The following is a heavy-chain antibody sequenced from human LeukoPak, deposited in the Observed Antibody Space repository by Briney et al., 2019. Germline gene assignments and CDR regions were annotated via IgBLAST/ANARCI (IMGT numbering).Heavy chain of an antibody. V-gene: IGHV4-4*02. D-gene: IGHD6-13*01. J-gene: IGHJ3*02. CDR2: IYHSGST. Sequence: SGTLSLTCAVSGGSISSSNWWSWVRQPPGKGLEWIGEIYHSGSTNYNPSLKSRVTISVDKSKNQFSLKLSSVTAADTAVYYCAREGRFRSAAGTMGDAFDIWGQGTMVTVSS. CDR3: AREGRFRSAAGTMGDAFDI. CDR1: GGSISSSNW.